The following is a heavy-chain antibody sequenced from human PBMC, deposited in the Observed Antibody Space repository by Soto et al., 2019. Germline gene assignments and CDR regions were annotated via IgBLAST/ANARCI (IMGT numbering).Heavy chain of an antibody. Sequence: EVQLVETGGGFIQSGGSLRLSCAASGFTVSGNYMSWVRQAPGQGLEWVSVIYGGGGTYYADSVRGRFTISRDNSNNALYLQMNSLRAEDTAVYYCAKGIVGGHAAFDFWGQGTMVTVSS. CDR1: GFTVSGNY. V-gene: IGHV3-53*02. J-gene: IGHJ3*01. CDR3: AKGIVGGHAAFDF. D-gene: IGHD1-26*01. CDR2: IYGGGGT.